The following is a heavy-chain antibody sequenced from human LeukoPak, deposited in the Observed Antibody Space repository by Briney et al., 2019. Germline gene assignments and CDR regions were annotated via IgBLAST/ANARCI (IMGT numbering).Heavy chain of an antibody. CDR3: ATQYSSGWSFDY. CDR1: GFTVSSNY. D-gene: IGHD6-19*01. J-gene: IGHJ4*02. V-gene: IGHV3-66*04. Sequence: GGSLRLSCAASGFTVSSNYMSWVRQAPGKGLEWVSVIYSGGSTYYADSVKGRFTISRDNSKNTLYLQMNSLRAEDTAVYYCATQYSSGWSFDYWGQGTLVTVSS. CDR2: IYSGGST.